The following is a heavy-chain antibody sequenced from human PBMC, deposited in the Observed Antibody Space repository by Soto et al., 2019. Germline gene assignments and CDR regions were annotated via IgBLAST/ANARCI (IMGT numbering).Heavy chain of an antibody. CDR2: ITPMFGIA. D-gene: IGHD6-19*01. J-gene: IGHJ2*01. CDR1: GGTFSRYA. V-gene: IGHV1-69*12. Sequence: QVQLVQSGAEVKKPGSSVKVSCKASGGTFSRYAISWVRQAPGEGLEWMGGITPMFGIANYAQKFQGRVTITADESRSTAYTELNSLRSEATAVYYCAQTLGLAVAGPGRFDLWGRGTLVTVSS. CDR3: AQTLGLAVAGPGRFDL.